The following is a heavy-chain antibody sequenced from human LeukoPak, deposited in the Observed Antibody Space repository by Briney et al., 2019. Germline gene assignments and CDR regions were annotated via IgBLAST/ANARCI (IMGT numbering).Heavy chain of an antibody. J-gene: IGHJ4*02. Sequence: GGSLKLSCAASGFTFSGSAMHWVRQASGKGLEWVGRIRSKANSYATAYAASVKGRFTASRDGSKNTAYLQMNSLKTEDTAVYYCTKRLCSGGSCYFDYWGQGTLVTVSS. CDR3: TKRLCSGGSCYFDY. D-gene: IGHD2-15*01. V-gene: IGHV3-73*01. CDR1: GFTFSGSA. CDR2: IRSKANSYAT.